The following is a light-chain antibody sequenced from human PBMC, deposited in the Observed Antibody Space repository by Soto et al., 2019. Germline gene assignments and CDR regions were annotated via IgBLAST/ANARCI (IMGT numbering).Light chain of an antibody. J-gene: IGKJ4*01. V-gene: IGKV1-12*01. CDR3: QQYSTYFSLT. CDR2: AAS. Sequence: DIQMTQSPSSVSASVGDRVTITCRASQGISSWLAWYQQKPGKAPKLLIYAASSLQSGVPSRFSGSGSGTEFTLTINGLQPDDFASYYCQQYSTYFSLTFGGGTKVDI. CDR1: QGISSW.